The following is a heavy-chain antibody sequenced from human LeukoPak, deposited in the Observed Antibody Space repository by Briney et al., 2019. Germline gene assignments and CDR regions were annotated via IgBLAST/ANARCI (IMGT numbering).Heavy chain of an antibody. D-gene: IGHD1-26*01. J-gene: IGHJ4*02. Sequence: GGSLRLSCAASGFTFSSYSMNWVRQAPGKGLEWVSSISSSGSYIYYADSVKGRFTVSRDNAKNSLYLQMNSLRAEDTAVYYCARGVGSATLFDYWGQGTLVTVSS. CDR1: GFTFSSYS. CDR2: ISSSGSYI. V-gene: IGHV3-21*01. CDR3: ARGVGSATLFDY.